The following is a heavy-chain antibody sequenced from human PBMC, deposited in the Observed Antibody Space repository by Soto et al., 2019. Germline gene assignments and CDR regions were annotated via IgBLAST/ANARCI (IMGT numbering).Heavy chain of an antibody. CDR2: IIPIFGTA. Sequence: SVKVSCKASGGTFSSYAISWVRQAPGQGLEWMGGIIPIFGTANYAQKFQGRDTMTADESTSTAYMELRSLRTEDTAGYYCAPAASYFFLCYLNYWRQGPLVAVSS. V-gene: IGHV1-69*13. CDR1: GGTFSSYA. J-gene: IGHJ4*02. CDR3: APAASYFFLCYLNY. D-gene: IGHD3-16*02.